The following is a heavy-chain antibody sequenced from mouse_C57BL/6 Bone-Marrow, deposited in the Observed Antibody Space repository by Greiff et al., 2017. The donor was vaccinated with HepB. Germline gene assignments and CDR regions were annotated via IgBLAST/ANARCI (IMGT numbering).Heavy chain of an antibody. CDR3: TGGWLPYYFDY. CDR2: IRNKANNHAT. D-gene: IGHD2-3*01. Sequence: EVQVVESGGGLVQPGGSMKLSCAASGFTFSDAWMDWVRQSPEKGLEWVAEIRNKANNHATYYAESVKGRFTISRDDSKSSVYLQMNSLRAEDTGIYYCTGGWLPYYFDYWGQGTTLTVSS. J-gene: IGHJ2*01. CDR1: GFTFSDAW. V-gene: IGHV6-6*01.